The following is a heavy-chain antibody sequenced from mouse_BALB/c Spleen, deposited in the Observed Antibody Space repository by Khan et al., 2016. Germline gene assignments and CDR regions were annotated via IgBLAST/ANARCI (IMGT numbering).Heavy chain of an antibody. J-gene: IGHJ2*01. V-gene: IGHV3-2*02. CDR2: ISYSGSN. CDR1: GYSITSDYA. CDR3: ARSIMAN. Sequence: EVQLQESGPGLVKPSQSLSLTCTVTGYSITSDYAWNWIRQFPGNKLEWMGYISYSGSNSYNPSLKRRISITRDTSKNQFFLQLNAVTAEDTATYYCARSIMANWGQGTTLTVSS.